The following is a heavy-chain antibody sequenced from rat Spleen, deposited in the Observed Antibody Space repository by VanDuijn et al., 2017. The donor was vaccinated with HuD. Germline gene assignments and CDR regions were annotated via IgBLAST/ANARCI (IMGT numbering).Heavy chain of an antibody. CDR1: GFTFSNYY. Sequence: EVQLVESGGGLVQPGRSLKLSCAASGFTFSNYYMAWVRQAPTKGLEWVAYISTGGGSTYYRDSVKGRFTISRDNAESTLYLQMDSLRSEDMATYYCVRQGYLRDWYFDFWGPGTMVTVSS. CDR3: VRQGYLRDWYFDF. J-gene: IGHJ1*01. CDR2: ISTGGGST. D-gene: IGHD2-5*01. V-gene: IGHV5-27*01.